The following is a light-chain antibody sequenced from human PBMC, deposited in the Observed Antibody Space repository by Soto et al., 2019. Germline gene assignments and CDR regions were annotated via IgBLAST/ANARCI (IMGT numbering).Light chain of an antibody. J-gene: IGKJ5*01. CDR2: DAS. V-gene: IGKV3-20*01. CDR1: QNINNNY. Sequence: VLTQSPGTLSLSPGGRATLSCRASQNINNNYLAWYQHKPGQAPRLLIYDASLRATGVPDRFSGSGSGTDFTLTITKLEPDDSEVYYCQQQGISHITFGQGTRLEI. CDR3: QQQGISHIT.